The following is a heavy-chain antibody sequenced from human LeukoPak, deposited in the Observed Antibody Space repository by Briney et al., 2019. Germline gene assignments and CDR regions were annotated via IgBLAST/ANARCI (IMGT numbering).Heavy chain of an antibody. Sequence: TRGSLRLSCAAYGFTFSSYAMSWVRQPPGKGLEWVSAISGSGGTTSHADSVKGRFNISRDNSKSTLYLQMNSLRAEDTAVYYCAKWGNYGEYDYWGQGSLVTVSS. CDR2: ISGSGGTT. J-gene: IGHJ4*02. CDR1: GFTFSSYA. D-gene: IGHD4-17*01. CDR3: AKWGNYGEYDY. V-gene: IGHV3-23*01.